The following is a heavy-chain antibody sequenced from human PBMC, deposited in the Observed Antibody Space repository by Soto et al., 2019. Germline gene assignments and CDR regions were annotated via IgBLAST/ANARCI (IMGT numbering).Heavy chain of an antibody. V-gene: IGHV1-58*01. CDR1: GFTFTRSA. Sequence: QMQLVLSGPEVKKPGTSVKVSCKASGFTFTRSAVQWVRQARGQRLEWIGWIVVGSGNTNYAQKFQERVTITRDMSTSTAYMELSSLRSEDTAVYYCAADRGRSGGILYWGQGTLVTVSS. J-gene: IGHJ4*02. D-gene: IGHD2-15*01. CDR3: AADRGRSGGILY. CDR2: IVVGSGNT.